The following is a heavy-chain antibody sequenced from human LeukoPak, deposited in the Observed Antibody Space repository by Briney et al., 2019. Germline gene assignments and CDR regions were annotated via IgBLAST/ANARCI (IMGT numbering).Heavy chain of an antibody. V-gene: IGHV3-7*01. Sequence: DSVKGRFTISRDPAKNSLFLQMNSLRAEDTAVYYCARGALSSSVWFDPWGQGTLVTVSS. D-gene: IGHD6-6*01. J-gene: IGHJ5*02. CDR3: ARGALSSSVWFDP.